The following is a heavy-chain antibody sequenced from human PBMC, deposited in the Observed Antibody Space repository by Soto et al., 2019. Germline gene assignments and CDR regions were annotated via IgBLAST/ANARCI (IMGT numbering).Heavy chain of an antibody. CDR3: ARLKTNYGMDV. CDR2: INHSGST. Sequence: QVQLQQWGAGLLKPSETLSLTCAVYGGSFSGYYWNWIRQPPGKGLEWIGEINHSGSTNYNPSLKSXATQSXXTSKNQFSLKLSSVTAADTAVYYCARLKTNYGMDVWGQGTTVTVSS. V-gene: IGHV4-34*01. J-gene: IGHJ6*02. CDR1: GGSFSGYY. D-gene: IGHD4-17*01.